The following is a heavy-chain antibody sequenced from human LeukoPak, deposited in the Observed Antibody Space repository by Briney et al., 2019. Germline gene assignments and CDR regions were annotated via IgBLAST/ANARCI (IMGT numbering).Heavy chain of an antibody. J-gene: IGHJ6*03. Sequence: TGGSLRLSCAASGFTFSSYWMHWVRQAPGKGLVWVSRINSDGSSTSYADSVKGRFTISRDNAKNTLYLQMNSLRAEDTAVYYCARGYCSGGSCYRKKYYYYMDVWGKGTTVTVSS. CDR3: ARGYCSGGSCYRKKYYYYMDV. CDR1: GFTFSSYW. D-gene: IGHD2-15*01. CDR2: INSDGSST. V-gene: IGHV3-74*01.